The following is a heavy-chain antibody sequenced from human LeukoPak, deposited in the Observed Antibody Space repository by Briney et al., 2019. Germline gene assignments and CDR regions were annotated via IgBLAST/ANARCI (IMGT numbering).Heavy chain of an antibody. J-gene: IGHJ4*02. CDR2: IYYSGST. CDR1: GVSISSYY. D-gene: IGHD1-1*01. CDR3: ARHSTASGYLNYFDY. Sequence: SETLSLTCTVSGVSISSYYWSWIRQPPGKGLEWIGYIYYSGSTNYNPSLKSRVTISVDTSTNQFSLKLSSVTAADTAVYYCARHSTASGYLNYFDYWGQGTLVTVSS. V-gene: IGHV4-59*08.